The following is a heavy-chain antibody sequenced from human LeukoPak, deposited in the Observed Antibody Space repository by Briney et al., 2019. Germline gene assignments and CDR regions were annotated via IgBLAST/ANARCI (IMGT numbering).Heavy chain of an antibody. V-gene: IGHV4-34*01. J-gene: IGHJ3*02. CDR2: INHSGST. CDR1: GGSFSGYY. Sequence: SETLSLTCAVYGGSFSGYYWSWIRQPPGKGLEWIGEINHSGSTNYNPSLKSRVTISVDTSKNQFSLKLSSVTAADTAVYYCASGSGLDAFDIWGQGTMVTVSS. CDR3: ASGSGLDAFDI. D-gene: IGHD3-10*01.